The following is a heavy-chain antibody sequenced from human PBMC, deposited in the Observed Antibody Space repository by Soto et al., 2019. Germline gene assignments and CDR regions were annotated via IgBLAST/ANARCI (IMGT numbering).Heavy chain of an antibody. V-gene: IGHV4-59*02. Sequence: SETLSLTCAFSGDSVTENYLTWIRQSPEKGLEWIGYMHYTGFSFSNPSLKSRVAMSVDKSKNEFTLQLTSVTAADTAVYYCARGGWSNDYWGQGILVTVSS. D-gene: IGHD6-19*01. CDR1: GDSVTENY. CDR3: ARGGWSNDY. J-gene: IGHJ4*02. CDR2: MHYTGFS.